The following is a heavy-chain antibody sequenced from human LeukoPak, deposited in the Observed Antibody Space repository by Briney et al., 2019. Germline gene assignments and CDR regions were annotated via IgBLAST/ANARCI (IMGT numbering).Heavy chain of an antibody. CDR1: GFTFSSYS. Sequence: GGSLRLSCAAPGFTFSSYSMNWVRQPPGKGLEWVSSISSSSSYIYYADSVKGRFTISRDNAKNSLYLQMNSLRAEDTAVYYCAKDTHKLLWFGESREAFDIWGQGTMVTVSS. D-gene: IGHD3-10*01. CDR2: ISSSSSYI. J-gene: IGHJ3*02. CDR3: AKDTHKLLWFGESREAFDI. V-gene: IGHV3-21*01.